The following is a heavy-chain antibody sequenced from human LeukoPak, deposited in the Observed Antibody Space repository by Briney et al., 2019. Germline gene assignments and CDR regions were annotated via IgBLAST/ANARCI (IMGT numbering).Heavy chain of an antibody. V-gene: IGHV3-21*04. CDR3: ARAPQLTYCGGDCYIFDY. Sequence: GGSLRLSCAASGFTFSSYSMNWVRQAPGKGLEWVSSISSSSYIYYADSVKGRFTISRDNAKNSLYLQMNSLRAEDTALYYCARAPQLTYCGGDCYIFDYWGQGTLVTVSS. D-gene: IGHD2-21*02. J-gene: IGHJ4*02. CDR2: ISSSSYI. CDR1: GFTFSSYS.